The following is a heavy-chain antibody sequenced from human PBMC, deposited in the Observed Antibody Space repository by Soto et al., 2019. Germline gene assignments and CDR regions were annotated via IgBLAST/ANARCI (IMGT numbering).Heavy chain of an antibody. Sequence: QVHLVESGGGVVQPGRSLRLSCAASGFIFTTYAMHWVRQAPGKGLEWVAVISYDGNHEYYADSVRGRFTISRDNSKNTLDLQMDSLRADDTALYYCARSSVAGTWGYYGDYWGQGALVTVSS. J-gene: IGHJ4*02. CDR1: GFIFTTYA. V-gene: IGHV3-30-3*01. CDR3: ARSSVAGTWGYYGDY. D-gene: IGHD6-19*01. CDR2: ISYDGNHE.